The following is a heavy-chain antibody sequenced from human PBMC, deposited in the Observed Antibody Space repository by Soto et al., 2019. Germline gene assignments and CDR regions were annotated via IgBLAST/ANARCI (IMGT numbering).Heavy chain of an antibody. V-gene: IGHV3-73*01. CDR3: AKSEGSGWNYYFYGMDV. J-gene: IGHJ6*02. CDR2: IRSKAKSYAT. Sequence: GGSLRLSCAASGLTFSGSAMHWVRQTSGKGLEWVGRIRSKAKSYATAYAASVNGRFTISRDDSKNTAYLQLNSVTPEDTAVYFCAKSEGSGWNYYFYGMDVWGQGTSVTVSS. D-gene: IGHD6-19*01. CDR1: GLTFSGSA.